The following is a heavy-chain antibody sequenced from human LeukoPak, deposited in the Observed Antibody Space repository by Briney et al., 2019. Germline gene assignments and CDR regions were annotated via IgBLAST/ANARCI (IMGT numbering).Heavy chain of an antibody. J-gene: IGHJ5*02. Sequence: GGSLRLSCAASGFTVSSNYMSWVRQAPEKGLEWLSIIYSGGSTYYADSVKGRFTISRDNSKNTLYLQMNSLRAEDTAVYYCARDRRIAAGWFDPWGQGTLVTVSS. CDR1: GFTVSSNY. V-gene: IGHV3-66*01. CDR2: IYSGGST. CDR3: ARDRRIAAGWFDP. D-gene: IGHD6-6*01.